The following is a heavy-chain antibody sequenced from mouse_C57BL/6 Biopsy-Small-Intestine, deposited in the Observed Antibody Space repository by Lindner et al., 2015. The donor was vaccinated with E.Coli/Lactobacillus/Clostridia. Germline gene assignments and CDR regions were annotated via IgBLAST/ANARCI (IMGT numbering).Heavy chain of an antibody. Sequence: VQLQESGPELVKPGASVKISCKASGYAFSSSWMNWVKQRPGEGLEWIGRIYPGDGDTDYSGKFKGRATLTVDKSSSTAYMELSSLTSEDSAVYYCARGTTVVDPSFAYWGQGTLVTVSA. CDR2: IYPGDGDT. V-gene: IGHV1-82*01. J-gene: IGHJ3*01. D-gene: IGHD1-1*01. CDR3: ARGTTVVDPSFAY. CDR1: GYAFSSSW.